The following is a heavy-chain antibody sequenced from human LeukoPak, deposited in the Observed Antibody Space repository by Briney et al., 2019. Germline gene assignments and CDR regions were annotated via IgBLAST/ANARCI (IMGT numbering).Heavy chain of an antibody. D-gene: IGHD6-19*01. CDR2: ISGSGGST. J-gene: IGHJ4*02. CDR3: AKGGYSSGWYTPDY. Sequence: GGSLRLSCAASGFTFSSYGMSWVRQAPGKGLEWVSAISGSGGSTYYADSVKGRFTISRDNSKNTLYLQMNSLRAEDTAVYYCAKGGYSSGWYTPDYWGQGTLVTVSS. CDR1: GFTFSSYG. V-gene: IGHV3-23*01.